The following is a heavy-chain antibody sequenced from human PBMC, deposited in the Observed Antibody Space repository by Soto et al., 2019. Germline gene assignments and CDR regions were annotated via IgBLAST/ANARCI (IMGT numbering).Heavy chain of an antibody. V-gene: IGHV1-69*13. J-gene: IGHJ6*02. Sequence: SLLKLACKAFGGAFRKYGMGWLRKAPGQGLEWMGGIIPVFGTTNYAQKFQGRVTITADESTSTAYIEVSSLRSEDTAMFYCGRYCSGGSCHTLDYYGMDVWGQGTTVTVSS. D-gene: IGHD2-15*01. CDR2: IIPVFGTT. CDR1: GGAFRKYG. CDR3: GRYCSGGSCHTLDYYGMDV.